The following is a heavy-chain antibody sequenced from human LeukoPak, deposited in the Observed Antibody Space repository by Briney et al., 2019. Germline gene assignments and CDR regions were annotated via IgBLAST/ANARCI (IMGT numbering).Heavy chain of an antibody. J-gene: IGHJ4*02. CDR3: ARAPSLMTTVTTFDY. CDR2: ISYDGSNK. D-gene: IGHD4-17*01. V-gene: IGHV3-30-3*01. Sequence: PGGSLRLSCAASGFTFSSYAMHWVRQAPGKGLEWVAVISYDGSNKYYADSVKGRFTISRDNSKNTLYLQMNSLRAEDTAVYYCARAPSLMTTVTTFDYWGQGTLVTVSS. CDR1: GFTFSSYA.